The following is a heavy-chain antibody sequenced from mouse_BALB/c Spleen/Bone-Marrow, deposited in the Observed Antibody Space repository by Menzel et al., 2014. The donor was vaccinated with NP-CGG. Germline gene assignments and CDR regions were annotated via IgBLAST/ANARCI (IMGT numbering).Heavy chain of an antibody. CDR3: ASSFITTAYYFDY. Sequence: VQLQQSGPELVKPGASVKISCKASGYSFTGYFMNWVMQSHRKSLGWIGRINPYNGDTFYNQKFKGKATLTVDKSSSTAHMELRSLASEDSAVYYCASSFITTAYYFDYWGQGTTLTVSS. D-gene: IGHD1-2*01. CDR2: INPYNGDT. CDR1: GYSFTGYF. V-gene: IGHV1-20*02. J-gene: IGHJ2*01.